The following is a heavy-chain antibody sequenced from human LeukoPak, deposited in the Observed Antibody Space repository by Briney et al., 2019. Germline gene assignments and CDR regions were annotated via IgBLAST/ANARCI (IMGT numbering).Heavy chain of an antibody. CDR2: ISSSSSYI. CDR1: GFTFSTYN. Sequence: GGSLTLSCTASGFTFSTYNMNWVRQAPGKGLEWVSSISSSSSYIYYADSVKGRFTISRDNSKNTLYLQMNSLRAEDTAVYYCAGDGYNNYLDYWGQGTLVTVSS. V-gene: IGHV3-21*01. CDR3: AGDGYNNYLDY. D-gene: IGHD5-24*01. J-gene: IGHJ4*02.